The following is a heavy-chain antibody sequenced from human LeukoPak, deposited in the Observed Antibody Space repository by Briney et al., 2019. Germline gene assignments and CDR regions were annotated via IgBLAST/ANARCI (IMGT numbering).Heavy chain of an antibody. D-gene: IGHD3-22*01. CDR1: GGSFSDYY. V-gene: IGHV4-34*01. Sequence: PSETLSLTCAVYGGSFSDYYWSWIRQPPGKGLEWIGEINHSGSTNYNASLKSRVTISVDTSKNQFSLKLSPVTTADTAMYYCARELSYYYDSSGYRFDYWGQGTLVTVSS. J-gene: IGHJ4*02. CDR2: INHSGST. CDR3: ARELSYYYDSSGYRFDY.